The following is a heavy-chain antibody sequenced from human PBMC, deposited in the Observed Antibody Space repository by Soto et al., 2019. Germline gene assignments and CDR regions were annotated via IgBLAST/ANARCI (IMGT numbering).Heavy chain of an antibody. CDR1: GYTFTSYA. CDR2: INAGNGNT. D-gene: IGHD6-13*01. V-gene: IGHV1-3*01. CDR3: ARVGIAAAIDY. Sequence: QVQLVQSGAEVKKPGASVKVSCKASGYTFTSYAMHWVRQAPGQRLEWMGWINAGNGNTKYSQKFQGRVTITRDTSASTAYMELSSLRSEDTAVYYCARVGIAAAIDYWGQGPLVPVSS. J-gene: IGHJ4*02.